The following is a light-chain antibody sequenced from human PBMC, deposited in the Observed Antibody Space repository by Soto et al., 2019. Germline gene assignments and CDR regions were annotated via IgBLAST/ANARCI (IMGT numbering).Light chain of an antibody. CDR3: VLYMTSGLRV. CDR2: GTD. Sequence: QAVVTQEPSISVSPGGTVTLTCGLNSGSVSTSDYPSWYQQTPGQAPRTLIYGTDTRSSGVPDRFSGSIGGNKAALTITGAQAEDESDYYCVLYMTSGLRVFGGGTKLTVL. V-gene: IGLV8-61*01. J-gene: IGLJ3*02. CDR1: SGSVSTSDY.